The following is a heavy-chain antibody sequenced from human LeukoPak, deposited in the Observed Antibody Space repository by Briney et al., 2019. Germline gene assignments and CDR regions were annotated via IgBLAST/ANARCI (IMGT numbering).Heavy chain of an antibody. Sequence: GGSLRLSCAGSGFTFSSYEMNWVRQAPGKGLEWVSYISRSGSTIYYADSVKGRFTISRDNAKNSLYLQINSLRAEDTAVYYCARIRGYYGSGSPLYMDVWGKGTTVTVSS. D-gene: IGHD3-10*01. CDR2: ISRSGSTI. J-gene: IGHJ6*03. CDR3: ARIRGYYGSGSPLYMDV. V-gene: IGHV3-48*03. CDR1: GFTFSSYE.